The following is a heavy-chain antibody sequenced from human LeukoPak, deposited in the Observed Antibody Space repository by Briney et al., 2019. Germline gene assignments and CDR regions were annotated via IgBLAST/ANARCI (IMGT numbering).Heavy chain of an antibody. CDR3: AGPSYSSGRTPLDY. CDR2: ISGSGGST. Sequence: PGGSLRLSCEASGFTFSTYAMSWVRQAPGKGLEWVSAISGSGGSTYYADSVKGRFTISRDNSKNTLYLQMNSLRAEDTAVYYCAGPSYSSGRTPLDYWGQGTLVTVSS. V-gene: IGHV3-23*01. J-gene: IGHJ4*02. D-gene: IGHD6-19*01. CDR1: GFTFSTYA.